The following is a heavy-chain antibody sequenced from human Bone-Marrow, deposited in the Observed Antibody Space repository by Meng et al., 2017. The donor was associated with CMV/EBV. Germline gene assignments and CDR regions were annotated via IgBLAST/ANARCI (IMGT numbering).Heavy chain of an antibody. Sequence: SETLSLTCTVSGGSVNSDTYYWSWIRQPPGKGLEWIGHVYDTWSTNYNSSLKSRVTISVDTSKNQFSLKLSSVTAADTAVYYCARGSIRGYYFDYWGQGTLVTVSS. V-gene: IGHV4-61*01. CDR1: GGSVNSDTYY. CDR3: ARGSIRGYYFDY. CDR2: VYDTWST. J-gene: IGHJ4*02. D-gene: IGHD3-10*01.